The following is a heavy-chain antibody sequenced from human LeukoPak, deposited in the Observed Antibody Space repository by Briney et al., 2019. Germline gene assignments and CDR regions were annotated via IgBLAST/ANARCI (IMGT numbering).Heavy chain of an antibody. V-gene: IGHV3-30-3*01. CDR2: ISYDGSNK. Sequence: GRSLRLSCAASGFTFSSYAMHWVRQAPGKGLEWVAVISYDGSNKYYADSVKGRFTISRDNSKNTLYLQMNSLRAEDTAVYYCARDALSGSYLDYWGQGTLVTASS. D-gene: IGHD1-26*01. J-gene: IGHJ4*02. CDR1: GFTFSSYA. CDR3: ARDALSGSYLDY.